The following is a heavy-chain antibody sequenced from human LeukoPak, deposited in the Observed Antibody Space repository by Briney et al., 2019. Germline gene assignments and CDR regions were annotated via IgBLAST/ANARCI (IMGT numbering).Heavy chain of an antibody. CDR2: IYGDNGDT. CDR3: ARGAWYNSAYTALHYFDY. J-gene: IGHJ4*02. Sequence: ASVKVSCKASGYSFTSYAMNWVRQAPGQRLEWMGWIYGDNGDTKYSQEFQGRVTITRDTSASTAYMELSSLRSEDTAIYYCARGAWYNSAYTALHYFDYWGQGTLVTVSS. V-gene: IGHV1-3*03. D-gene: IGHD6-19*01. CDR1: GYSFTSYA.